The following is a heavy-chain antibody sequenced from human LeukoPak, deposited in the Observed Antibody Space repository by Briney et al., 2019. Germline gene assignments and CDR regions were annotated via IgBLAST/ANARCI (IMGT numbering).Heavy chain of an antibody. Sequence: PSETLSLTCAVSGGSISSSSYYWGWIRQPPGKGLEWIGSIYYSGSTYYNPSLKSRVTISVDTSKNQFSLKLSSVTAADTAVYYCARTVAVAGRRDFDYWGQGTRVTVSS. CDR3: ARTVAVAGRRDFDY. V-gene: IGHV4-39*01. J-gene: IGHJ4*02. CDR2: IYYSGST. D-gene: IGHD6-19*01. CDR1: GGSISSSSYY.